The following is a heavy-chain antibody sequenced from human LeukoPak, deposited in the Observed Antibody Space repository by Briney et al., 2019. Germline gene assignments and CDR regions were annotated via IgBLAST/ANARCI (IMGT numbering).Heavy chain of an antibody. J-gene: IGHJ4*02. D-gene: IGHD2-2*01. V-gene: IGHV1-18*01. Sequence: ASVKVSCKASGYTFTSYGISWVRQATGQGLEWMGWVSGYNGNTNYAQKLQGRVTMTTDTSTSTAYMELRSLRSDDTAVYYCARDLVVVPAAPGGYWGQGTLVTVSS. CDR2: VSGYNGNT. CDR1: GYTFTSYG. CDR3: ARDLVVVPAAPGGY.